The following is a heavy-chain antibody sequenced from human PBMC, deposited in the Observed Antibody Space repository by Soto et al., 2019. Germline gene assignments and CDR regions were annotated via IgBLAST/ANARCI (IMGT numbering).Heavy chain of an antibody. CDR1: GFSFSEHY. Sequence: QAQLVESGGGLVKPGGSLRLSCAASGFSFSEHYMSWIRQSPGKGFEWVSYTTPSGGDTFYTDSVKGRCTISRNNAMRSVDLQMNTLTVEDTAVYYCARGHYGLEVWGQGTTVTVSS. CDR2: TTPSGGDT. CDR3: ARGHYGLEV. V-gene: IGHV3-11*01. J-gene: IGHJ6*02.